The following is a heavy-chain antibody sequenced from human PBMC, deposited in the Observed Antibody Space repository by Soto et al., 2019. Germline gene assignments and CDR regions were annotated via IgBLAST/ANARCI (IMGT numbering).Heavy chain of an antibody. V-gene: IGHV1-69*13. CDR2: IIPIFGTA. J-gene: IGHJ4*02. Sequence: ASVKVSCKASGGTFSSYAISWVRQAPGQGLEWMGGIIPIFGTANYAQKFQGRVTITADESTSTAYMELSSLRSEDTAVYYCARGMYYYDSSGYYDWDYWGQGTLVTVSS. CDR1: GGTFSSYA. D-gene: IGHD3-22*01. CDR3: ARGMYYYDSSGYYDWDY.